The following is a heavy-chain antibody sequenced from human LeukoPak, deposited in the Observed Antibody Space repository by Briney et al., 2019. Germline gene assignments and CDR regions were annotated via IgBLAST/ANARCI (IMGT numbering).Heavy chain of an antibody. CDR1: GYSFTNYW. J-gene: IGHJ4*02. CDR3: ARYTSGWFMQDY. Sequence: GESLKISCKGSGYSFTNYWIAWVRQMPGKGPEWMGIIYPADSDTRYSPSFQGQVTISADKSISTAYLQWSSLKASDTAIYYCARYTSGWFMQDYWGQGTLVTVSS. D-gene: IGHD6-19*01. V-gene: IGHV5-51*01. CDR2: IYPADSDT.